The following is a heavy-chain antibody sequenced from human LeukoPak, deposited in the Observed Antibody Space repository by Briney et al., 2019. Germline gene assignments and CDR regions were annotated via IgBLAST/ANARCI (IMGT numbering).Heavy chain of an antibody. CDR1: GYTFTGYY. J-gene: IGHJ1*01. CDR3: ARGSSSWYFQH. V-gene: IGHV1-69*13. D-gene: IGHD6-13*01. CDR2: IIPIFGTA. Sequence: GASVKVSCKASGYTFTGYYMHWVRQAPGQGLEWMGGIIPIFGTANYAQKFQGRVTITADESTSTAYMELSSLRSEDTAVYYCARGSSSWYFQHWGQGTLVTVSS.